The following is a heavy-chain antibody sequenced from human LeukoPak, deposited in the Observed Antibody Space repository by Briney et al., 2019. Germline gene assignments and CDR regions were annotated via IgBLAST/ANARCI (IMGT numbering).Heavy chain of an antibody. J-gene: IGHJ5*02. V-gene: IGHV4-4*02. CDR1: GGSISSSNW. CDR3: ATQSYYYDSSGYYP. Sequence: PSETLSLTCAVSGGSISSSNWWSWVRQPPGKGLEWIGEIYHSGSTNYNPSLKSRVTISVDKSKNQFSLKLSSVTAADTAVYYCATQSYYYDSSGYYPWGQGTLVTVSS. CDR2: IYHSGST. D-gene: IGHD3-22*01.